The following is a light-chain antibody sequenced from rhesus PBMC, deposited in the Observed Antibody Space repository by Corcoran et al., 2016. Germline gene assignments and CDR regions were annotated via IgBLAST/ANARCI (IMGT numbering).Light chain of an antibody. CDR1: QDINNC. CDR3: QQCSSKPYS. CDR2: KAA. J-gene: IGKJ2*01. V-gene: IGKV1-22*01. Sequence: DIQMTQSPSSLSASVGDTVTITCRASQDINNCLAWYQQKPGKAPDLLIYKAASLRSGVPSRFGGSGSGTDFTLTISRLQSEDFATYYCQQCSSKPYSFGQGTKVEIK.